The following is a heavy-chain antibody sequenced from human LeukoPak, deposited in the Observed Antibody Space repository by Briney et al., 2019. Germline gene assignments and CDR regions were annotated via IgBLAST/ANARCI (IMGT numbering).Heavy chain of an antibody. J-gene: IGHJ5*02. CDR2: INHSGST. V-gene: IGHV4-34*01. Sequence: SETLSLTCAVYGGSFSGYYWSWIRQPPGKGLEWIGEINHSGSTNYNPSLKSRVTISVDTSKNQFSLKLSSVTAADTAVYYCARDRASDDYDILTGYWFDPWGQGTLVTVSS. D-gene: IGHD3-9*01. CDR3: ARDRASDDYDILTGYWFDP. CDR1: GGSFSGYY.